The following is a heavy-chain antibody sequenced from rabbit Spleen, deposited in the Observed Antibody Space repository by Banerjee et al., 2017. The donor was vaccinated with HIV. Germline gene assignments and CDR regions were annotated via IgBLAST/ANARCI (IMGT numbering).Heavy chain of an antibody. CDR1: GFSFSSSYW. D-gene: IGHD1-1*01. Sequence: QSLEESGGDLVKPGASLTLTCTASGFSFSSSYWIYWVRQAPGKGLEWIGCIYTGSGNTYYASWAKGRFTISKASSTTVTLQMTILTAADTATYFCASSYIGYHDIFNLWGQGTLVTVS. V-gene: IGHV1S40*01. J-gene: IGHJ4*01. CDR3: ASSYIGYHDIFNL. CDR2: IYTGSGNT.